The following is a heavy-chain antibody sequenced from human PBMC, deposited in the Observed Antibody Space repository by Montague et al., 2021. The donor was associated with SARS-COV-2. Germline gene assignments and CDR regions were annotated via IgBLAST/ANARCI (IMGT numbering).Heavy chain of an antibody. J-gene: IGHJ6*02. Sequence: SLRLSCAASGFTFSSYPMTWVRQAPGKGLEWVSVVYSGGTTTYYADSVKGRFTISRDNSKNTLYLEMNSLRAEGTAIYYCAKDRVPSSSWYDGMDVWGQGTTGIVSS. D-gene: IGHD6-13*01. CDR1: GFTFSSYP. CDR3: AKDRVPSSSWYDGMDV. V-gene: IGHV3-23*03. CDR2: VYSGGTTT.